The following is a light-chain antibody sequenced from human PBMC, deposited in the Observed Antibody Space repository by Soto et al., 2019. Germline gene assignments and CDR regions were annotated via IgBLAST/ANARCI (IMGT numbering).Light chain of an antibody. CDR2: LGS. V-gene: IGKV2-28*01. CDR3: MQALQTPLLT. J-gene: IGKJ4*01. Sequence: DIVMTQSPLSLPVTPGEPASISCRSSQSLLHSNGYNYLDWYLQKPGQSPQLLIYLGSNRASGVPDRFSGSGSGTDFTLKISRVEGEDVGVYCCMQALQTPLLTFGGGTKVEIK. CDR1: QSLLHSNGYNY.